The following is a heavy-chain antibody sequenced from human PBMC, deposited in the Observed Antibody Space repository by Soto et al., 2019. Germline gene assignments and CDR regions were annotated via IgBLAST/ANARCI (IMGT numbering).Heavy chain of an antibody. D-gene: IGHD3-10*01. J-gene: IGHJ4*02. CDR1: GFTFSSYG. CDR3: AKDRYYGSGPPQYFDY. V-gene: IGHV3-30*18. Sequence: QVQLVESGGGVVQPGRSLRLSCAASGFTFSSYGMHWVRQAPGKGLEWVAVISYDGSNKYYADSVKGRFTISRYNSKNTLYLQMHSLRAEDTAVYYCAKDRYYGSGPPQYFDYWGQGTLVTVSS. CDR2: ISYDGSNK.